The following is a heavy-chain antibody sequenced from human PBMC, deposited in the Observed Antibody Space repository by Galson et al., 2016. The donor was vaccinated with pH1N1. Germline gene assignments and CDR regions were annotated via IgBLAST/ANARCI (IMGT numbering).Heavy chain of an antibody. CDR3: AGYCSGGSCSGSYYYFDT. J-gene: IGHJ4*02. V-gene: IGHV3-11*01. CDR1: GFTFSDYY. Sequence: SLRLSCAASGFTFSDYYMSWIRQAPGKGLEWLSYISSSGNTIYYADSVKGRFTISRDNARKSLYLQMNSLRAEDTALYYCAGYCSGGSCSGSYYYFDTWGQGTLVTVSS. CDR2: ISSSGNTI. D-gene: IGHD2-15*01.